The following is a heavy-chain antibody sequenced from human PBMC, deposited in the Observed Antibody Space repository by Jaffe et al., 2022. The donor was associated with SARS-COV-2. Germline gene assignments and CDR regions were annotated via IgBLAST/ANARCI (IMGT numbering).Heavy chain of an antibody. Sequence: QVQLVESGGGVVQPGRSLRLSCEASGFTFSNYNMHWVRQAPGTGLEWVAIIWYDGSNKYYGDSVKGRFTISRDNSKNTVSLQMDSLRAEDTAVYYCVREAHSVDNPTALVPYFDYWGQGTLVTVSS. CDR3: VREAHSVDNPTALVPYFDY. CDR2: IWYDGSNK. CDR1: GFTFSNYN. D-gene: IGHD5-18*01. J-gene: IGHJ4*02. V-gene: IGHV3-33*01.